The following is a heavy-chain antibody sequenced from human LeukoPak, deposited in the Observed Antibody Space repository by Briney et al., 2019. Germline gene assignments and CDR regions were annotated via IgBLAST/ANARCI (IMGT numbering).Heavy chain of an antibody. CDR3: ARDRVASGRFGEVAS. V-gene: IGHV3-21*01. CDR1: GFTFSTYS. Sequence: GGSLRLSCAASGFTFSTYSMNWVRQAPGKGLEWVSFISGGGSYIYYAESEKGRFTISRDNAKNSLYLQMNSLGAEDTAIYYCARDRVASGRFGEVASWGQGTLVTVSS. D-gene: IGHD3-10*01. CDR2: ISGGGSYI. J-gene: IGHJ5*02.